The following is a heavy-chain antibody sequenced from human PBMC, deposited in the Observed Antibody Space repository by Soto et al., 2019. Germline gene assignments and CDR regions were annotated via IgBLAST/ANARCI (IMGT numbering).Heavy chain of an antibody. V-gene: IGHV4-30-2*01. CDR3: ARVRREYDNSGPVDY. Sequence: QLQLQESGSGLVKPSQTLSLTCAVSGGSISSGDYSWNWIRQPPGKGLEWIGYIYYGGSTYFNPSLPSRVPRSVDRSRNQFSLKLNSVTAADTAVYYCARVRREYDNSGPVDYWGQGTLVTVSS. J-gene: IGHJ4*02. CDR2: IYYGGST. CDR1: GGSISSGDYS. D-gene: IGHD3-22*01.